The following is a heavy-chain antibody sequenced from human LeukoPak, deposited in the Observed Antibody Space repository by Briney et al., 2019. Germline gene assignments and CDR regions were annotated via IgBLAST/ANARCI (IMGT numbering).Heavy chain of an antibody. V-gene: IGHV3-20*01. CDR1: VFTFDDYG. Sequence: GGTLRLSCAASVFTFDDYGMSWVRQAPGKALEWVTGLNWNGGSTGYAESVKGRFTISRDNATNSLYLQMNSLRAEDTALSHCARVPTGNDYYYYGMDVWGQGTTVTVSS. D-gene: IGHD1-1*01. CDR2: LNWNGGST. CDR3: ARVPTGNDYYYYGMDV. J-gene: IGHJ6*02.